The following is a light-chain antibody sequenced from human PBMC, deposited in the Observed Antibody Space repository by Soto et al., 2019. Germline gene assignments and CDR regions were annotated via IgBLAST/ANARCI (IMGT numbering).Light chain of an antibody. CDR1: QRVSSSY. CDR2: GAS. Sequence: EIVLTQSPGTLSLSPGERATLSCRASQRVSSSYLDWYQQKPGQAPRLLIYGASSRATGIPDRFSGSGSGTDFTLTISRLEPEDFAVYYCQQYGSSQTFGQGTKLEIK. CDR3: QQYGSSQT. J-gene: IGKJ2*01. V-gene: IGKV3-20*01.